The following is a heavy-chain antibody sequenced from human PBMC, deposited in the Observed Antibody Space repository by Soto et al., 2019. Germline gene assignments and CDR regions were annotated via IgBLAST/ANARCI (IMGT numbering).Heavy chain of an antibody. V-gene: IGHV3-30*18. CDR1: GFTFSSYG. D-gene: IGHD3-22*01. CDR2: ISYDGSNK. CDR3: AKDSTEYYYDSSGSPPPAD. Sequence: GGSLRLSCAASGFTFSSYGMHWVRQAPGKGLEWVAVISYDGSNKYYADSVKGRFTISRDNSKNTLYLQMNSLRAEDTAVYYCAKDSTEYYYDSSGSPPPADWGQGTLVTVSS. J-gene: IGHJ4*02.